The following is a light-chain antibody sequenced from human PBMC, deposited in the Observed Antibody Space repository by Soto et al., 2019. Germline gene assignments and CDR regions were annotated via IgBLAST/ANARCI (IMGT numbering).Light chain of an antibody. V-gene: IGKV1-33*01. CDR3: QHYDGLPPWT. J-gene: IGKJ1*01. CDR2: GAS. Sequence: DIQMTQSPSPLSASVGDRVLITCQAGQDISNSLNWYQHIPGEAPQLLIYGASNLETGVPSRFRGGGSGTEFFFTITNIQPEDVAKYYCQHYDGLPPWTFGQGTKVDIK. CDR1: QDISNS.